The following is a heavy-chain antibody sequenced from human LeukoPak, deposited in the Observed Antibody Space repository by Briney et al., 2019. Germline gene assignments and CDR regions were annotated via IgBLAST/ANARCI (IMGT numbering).Heavy chain of an antibody. V-gene: IGHV3-74*01. D-gene: IGHD1-26*01. J-gene: IGHJ3*02. CDR3: ARVAVGASRAFDI. CDR2: INSDGSST. CDR1: GFTFSSYW. Sequence: GGSLRLSCAASGFTFSSYWMRWVRQAPGKGLVWVSRINSDGSSTSYADSVKGRFTISRDNAKNTLYLQMNSLRAEDAAVYYCARVAVGASRAFDIWGQGTMVTVSS.